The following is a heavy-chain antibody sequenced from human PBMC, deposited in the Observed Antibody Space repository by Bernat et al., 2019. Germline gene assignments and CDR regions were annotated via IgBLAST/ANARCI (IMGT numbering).Heavy chain of an antibody. D-gene: IGHD2-2*02. Sequence: QVQLVESGGGVVQPGRSLRLSCAASGFTFSSYGMHWVRQAPGKGLEWVAVIWYDGSNKYYADSVKGRFTISRDNSKNTLYLQMNSLRAEDTAVYYCARFKGYCSSTSCYTDYYYYYGMDVWGQGTTVTVSS. V-gene: IGHV3-33*01. CDR1: GFTFSSYG. CDR3: ARFKGYCSSTSCYTDYYYYYGMDV. J-gene: IGHJ6*02. CDR2: IWYDGSNK.